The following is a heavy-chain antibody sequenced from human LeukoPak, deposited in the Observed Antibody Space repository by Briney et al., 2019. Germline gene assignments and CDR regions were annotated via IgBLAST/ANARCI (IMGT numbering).Heavy chain of an antibody. D-gene: IGHD3-3*01. Sequence: PGGSLRLSCAASGFTFSSYSMNWVRQAPGKGLEWVSYISSSSSTIYYADSVKGRFTISRDNAKNSLYLQMNSLRVEDTAVYYCARVGQNYDFWSGYSGYWGQGTLVTVSS. CDR1: GFTFSSYS. V-gene: IGHV3-48*01. CDR3: ARVGQNYDFWSGYSGY. CDR2: ISSSSSTI. J-gene: IGHJ4*02.